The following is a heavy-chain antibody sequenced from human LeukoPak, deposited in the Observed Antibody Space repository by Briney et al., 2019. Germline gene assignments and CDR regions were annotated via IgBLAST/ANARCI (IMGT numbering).Heavy chain of an antibody. CDR2: IRYDGSNK. CDR3: AKANYGGNSEFDY. CDR1: GFTFSSYG. J-gene: IGHJ4*02. V-gene: IGHV3-30*02. D-gene: IGHD4-23*01. Sequence: GGSLRLSCAASGFTFSSYGMHWVRQAPGKGLGWVAFIRYDGSNKYYADSVKGRFTISRDNSKNTLYLQMNSLRAEDTAVYYCAKANYGGNSEFDYWGQGTLVTVSS.